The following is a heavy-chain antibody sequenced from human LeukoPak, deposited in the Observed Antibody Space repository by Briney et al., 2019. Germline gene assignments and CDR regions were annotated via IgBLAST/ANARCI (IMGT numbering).Heavy chain of an antibody. Sequence: PGGSLRLSCAASGFTFSDYYMSWIRQAPGKGLEWVSYISSSGSTIYYADSVKGRFTVSRDNAKNSLYLQMNSLRAEDTALYYCAKGRGLLLKNWFDPWGQGTLVTVSS. J-gene: IGHJ5*02. CDR3: AKGRGLLLKNWFDP. CDR1: GFTFSDYY. CDR2: ISSSGSTI. D-gene: IGHD3-22*01. V-gene: IGHV3-11*01.